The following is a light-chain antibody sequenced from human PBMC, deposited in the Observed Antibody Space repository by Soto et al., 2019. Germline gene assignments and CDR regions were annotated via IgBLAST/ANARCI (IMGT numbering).Light chain of an antibody. CDR2: KAS. V-gene: IGKV1-5*03. Sequence: DIQMTQSPSTLSASVGDRVTITCRASQSLNGWLAWYQQKPGKAPKLLIYKASSLESGVPSRFSGSGSGTEFTLTISSLQPEDSATYHCQHYNGYPITYGGGAKVEIK. J-gene: IGKJ4*01. CDR1: QSLNGW. CDR3: QHYNGYPIT.